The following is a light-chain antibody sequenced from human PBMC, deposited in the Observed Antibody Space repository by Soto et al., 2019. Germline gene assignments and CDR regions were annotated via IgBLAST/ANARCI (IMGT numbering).Light chain of an antibody. J-gene: IGKJ1*01. CDR1: QSVSSSY. CDR2: GAS. CDR3: QQYRSSPWT. V-gene: IGKV3-20*01. Sequence: EIVLTQSPGTLSLSPGERATLSCKASQSVSSSYLAWYQQKPGQPPRLLIYGASYRATGIPDRFSGSESGKDFTLTISRLDPEDFAVYYCQQYRSSPWTFGQGTKVDIK.